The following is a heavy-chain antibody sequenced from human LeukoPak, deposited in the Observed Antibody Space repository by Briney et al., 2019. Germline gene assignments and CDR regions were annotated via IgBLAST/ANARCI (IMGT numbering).Heavy chain of an antibody. J-gene: IGHJ4*02. V-gene: IGHV4-4*07. Sequence: SETLSLTCAVYGGSFSGYYWSWIRQPAGKGLEWLGRIYTSGSTNYNPSLKSRVTMSVDTSKNQFSLKLSSVTAADTAVYYCAREGVLLWFGELLHHTNFDYWGQGTLVTVSS. D-gene: IGHD3-10*01. CDR1: GGSFSGYY. CDR3: AREGVLLWFGELLHHTNFDY. CDR2: IYTSGST.